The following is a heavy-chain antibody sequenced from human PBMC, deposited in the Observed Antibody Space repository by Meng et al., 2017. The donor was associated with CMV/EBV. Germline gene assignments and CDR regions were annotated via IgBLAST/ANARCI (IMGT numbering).Heavy chain of an antibody. Sequence: GESLKISCAASGFTFSSYWMSWVRQAPGKGLEWVSSISSSSSYIYYADSVKGRFTISRDNAKNSLYLQMNSLRAEDTAVYYCAVSGGRRYYDFWSGSYGMDVWGQGTTVTVSS. CDR2: ISSSSSYI. J-gene: IGHJ6*02. V-gene: IGHV3-21*01. CDR3: AVSGGRRYYDFWSGSYGMDV. CDR1: GFTFSSYW. D-gene: IGHD3-3*01.